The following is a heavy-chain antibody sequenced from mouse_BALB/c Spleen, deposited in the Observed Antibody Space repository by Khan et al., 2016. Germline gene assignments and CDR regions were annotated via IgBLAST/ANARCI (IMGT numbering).Heavy chain of an antibody. Sequence: QVQLKQSGAELARPGASVKMSCKASGYTFTTYMMQWVKQRPGQGLEWIGYINPSSNYSNYNQKFKDKATLTADKSSSTAYMQLSSLTSEDSAVYYCARGDGNNAYWGQGTLVTVSA. CDR2: INPSSNYS. D-gene: IGHD2-1*01. J-gene: IGHJ3*01. V-gene: IGHV1-4*01. CDR3: ARGDGNNAY. CDR1: GYTFTTYM.